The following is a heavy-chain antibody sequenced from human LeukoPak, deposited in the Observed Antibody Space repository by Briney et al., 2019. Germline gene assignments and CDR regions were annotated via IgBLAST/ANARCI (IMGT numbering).Heavy chain of an antibody. D-gene: IGHD2-15*01. V-gene: IGHV3-48*01. CDR3: ARVVHTPQLCYFDY. CDR2: ISSSSSTI. J-gene: IGHJ4*02. Sequence: GGSLRLSCAASGFTFSSYSMNWVRQAPGKGLEWVSYISSSSSTIYYADSVKGRFTISRDNAKNSLYLQMNSLRAEDTAVYYCARVVHTPQLCYFDYWGQGTLVTVSS. CDR1: GFTFSSYS.